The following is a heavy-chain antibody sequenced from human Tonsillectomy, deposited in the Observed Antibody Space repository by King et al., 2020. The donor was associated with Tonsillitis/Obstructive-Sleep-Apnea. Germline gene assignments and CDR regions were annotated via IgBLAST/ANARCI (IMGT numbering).Heavy chain of an antibody. Sequence: VQLVESGGGVVQPGRSLRLSCAASGFTFSSYAMHWVRQAPGKGLEWVAVISYDGSNKYYADSVKGRFTISRDNSKNTVYLQMNSLRAEDTAVYYCARDVCDILVVPAALPGIYGMDVWGQGTTVTVSS. D-gene: IGHD2-2*01. CDR1: GFTFSSYA. V-gene: IGHV3-30*04. CDR3: ARDVCDILVVPAALPGIYGMDV. J-gene: IGHJ6*02. CDR2: ISYDGSNK.